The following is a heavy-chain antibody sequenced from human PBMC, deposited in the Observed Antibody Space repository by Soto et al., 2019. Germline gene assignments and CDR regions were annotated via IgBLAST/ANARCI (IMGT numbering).Heavy chain of an antibody. CDR1: GGTFSSYA. CDR3: ARVPYDYYDSSGYYYDY. Sequence: SVKVSCKASGGTFSSYAISWVRQAPGQGLEWMGGIIPIFGTANYAQKFQGRVTITADKSTSTAYMELSSLRSEDTAVYYCARVPYDYYDSSGYYYDYWGQGTLVTVSS. CDR2: IIPIFGTA. D-gene: IGHD3-22*01. V-gene: IGHV1-69*06. J-gene: IGHJ4*02.